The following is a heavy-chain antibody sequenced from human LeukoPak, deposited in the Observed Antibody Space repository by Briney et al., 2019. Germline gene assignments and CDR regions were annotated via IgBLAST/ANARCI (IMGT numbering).Heavy chain of an antibody. CDR3: AKDRLWNSFDS. Sequence: GGSLRLSCAASGFTFSSNWMNWVRQAPGKGLVWVSRINTDGSSTAYADSVKGRFTIPRDNAKNTLYLQMNSLKNEDTAVYYCAKDRLWNSFDSWGQGTLVTVSS. CDR2: INTDGSST. CDR1: GFTFSSNW. V-gene: IGHV3-74*01. D-gene: IGHD1-1*01. J-gene: IGHJ4*02.